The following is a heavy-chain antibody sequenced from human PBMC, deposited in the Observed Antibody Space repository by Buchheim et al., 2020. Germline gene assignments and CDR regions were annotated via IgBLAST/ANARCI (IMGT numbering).Heavy chain of an antibody. CDR1: GFTFSNAW. J-gene: IGHJ4*02. Sequence: EVQLVESGGGLVKPGGSLRLSCAASGFTFSNAWMSWVRQAPGKGLEWVGRIKSKTDGGTTDYAAPGKGRFTISRDDSKNTLYLQMNSLKTEDTAVYYCTTDSPDDYYDSSGYYYPFGYWGQGTL. V-gene: IGHV3-15*01. D-gene: IGHD3-22*01. CDR3: TTDSPDDYYDSSGYYYPFGY. CDR2: IKSKTDGGTT.